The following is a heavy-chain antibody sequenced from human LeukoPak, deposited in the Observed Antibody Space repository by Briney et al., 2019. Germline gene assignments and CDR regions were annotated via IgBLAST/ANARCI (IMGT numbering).Heavy chain of an antibody. CDR2: INPNSGGT. J-gene: IGHJ4*02. D-gene: IGHD1-20*01. V-gene: IGHV1-2*02. CDR3: ARDEGYNWNLFDY. CDR1: GYTFTGYY. Sequence: GASVKVSCKASGYTFTGYYMHWVRQAPGQGLEWMGWINPNSGGTNYAQKFQGRVTMTRDTSISTAYMELSRLRSDDTAVYYCARDEGYNWNLFDYWGQGTLVTVSS.